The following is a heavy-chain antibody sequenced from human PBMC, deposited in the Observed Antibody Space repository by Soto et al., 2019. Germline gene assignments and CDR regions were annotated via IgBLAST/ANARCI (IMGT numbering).Heavy chain of an antibody. CDR3: AGGNYLDN. V-gene: IGHV3-7*04. J-gene: IGHJ4*02. CDR2: IKQDGSEK. Sequence: EVQLVESGGGLVQPGGSLRLSCAASGFTFSSYWMTWVRQAPGKGLEWVANIKQDGSEKYYMDSVKGRFTISRDNGKNSLSLQMNSLRAEDTAVYYCAGGNYLDNWGQGTLVTVSS. CDR1: GFTFSSYW.